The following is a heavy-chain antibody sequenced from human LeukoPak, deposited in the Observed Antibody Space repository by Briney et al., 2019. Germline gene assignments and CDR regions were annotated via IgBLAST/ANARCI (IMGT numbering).Heavy chain of an antibody. Sequence: PGGSLRLSCAVSGFTFSGAAMSWVRQAPGKGLEWVSLISSSGSNTYYADSVKGRFTISRDDSKNTLCLQMNSLRAEDTAVYYCAKDIQLTYWGQGTTVTVSS. CDR2: ISSSGSNT. J-gene: IGHJ6*02. D-gene: IGHD2-2*01. CDR1: GFTFSGAA. V-gene: IGHV3-23*01. CDR3: AKDIQLTY.